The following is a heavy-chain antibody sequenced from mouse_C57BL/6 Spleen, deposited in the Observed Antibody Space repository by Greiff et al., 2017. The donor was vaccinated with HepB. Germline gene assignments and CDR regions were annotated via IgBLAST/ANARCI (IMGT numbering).Heavy chain of an antibody. J-gene: IGHJ2*01. Sequence: EVQVVESGEGLVKPGGSLKLSCAASGFTFSSYAMSWVRQTPEKRLEWVAYISSGGDYSYYADNVKGRFTISRDNARNTRYLQMSSLKSEDTAIYYCTRVWGSSYVFDYWGQGTTLTVSS. D-gene: IGHD1-1*01. CDR1: GFTFSSYA. CDR3: TRVWGSSYVFDY. V-gene: IGHV5-9-1*02. CDR2: ISSGGDYS.